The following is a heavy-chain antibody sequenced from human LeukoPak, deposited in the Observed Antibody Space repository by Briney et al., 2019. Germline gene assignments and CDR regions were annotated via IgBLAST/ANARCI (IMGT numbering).Heavy chain of an antibody. D-gene: IGHD6-19*01. CDR2: INPSSGGT. J-gene: IGHJ3*02. CDR3: AGDSSGWSDDGLDI. CDR1: GYTFTDYY. V-gene: IGHV1-2*02. Sequence: GASVKVSCKASGYTFTDYYIHWVRQAPGQGLEWMGWINPSSGGTNYAQNFQGRVTMTRDTAITTAYMELSSLMSDDTAVCFCAGDSSGWSDDGLDIWGQGTLVTVSS.